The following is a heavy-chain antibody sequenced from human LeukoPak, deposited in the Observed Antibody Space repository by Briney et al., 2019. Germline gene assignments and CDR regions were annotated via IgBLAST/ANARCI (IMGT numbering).Heavy chain of an antibody. Sequence: GRSLRLSCAASGFTFGSYAMHWVRQVPGKGLEWVAVISYDGNNKYYADSVKGRFTISRDNSKNTLYLQMNSLRAEDTAVYYCARGPSRVGYYYGMDVWGKGTTVTVSS. D-gene: IGHD5-24*01. CDR1: GFTFGSYA. CDR3: ARGPSRVGYYYGMDV. J-gene: IGHJ6*04. V-gene: IGHV3-30*04. CDR2: ISYDGNNK.